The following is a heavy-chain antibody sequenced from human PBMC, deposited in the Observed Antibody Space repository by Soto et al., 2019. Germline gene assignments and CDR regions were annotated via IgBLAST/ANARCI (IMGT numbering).Heavy chain of an antibody. Sequence: RASVKVSCKASGGTFSSYAISWVRQAPGQGLEWMGGIIPIFGTANYAQKFQGRVTITADESTSTAYMELSSLRSEDTAVYYCATNAGYSANYYYYGMDVWGQGTTVTVYS. CDR2: IIPIFGTA. J-gene: IGHJ6*02. V-gene: IGHV1-69*13. D-gene: IGHD1-26*01. CDR3: ATNAGYSANYYYYGMDV. CDR1: GGTFSSYA.